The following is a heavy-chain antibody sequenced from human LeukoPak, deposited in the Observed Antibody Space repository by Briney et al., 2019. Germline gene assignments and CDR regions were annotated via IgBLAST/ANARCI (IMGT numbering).Heavy chain of an antibody. D-gene: IGHD5-18*01. CDR1: GYTFTGYY. J-gene: IGHJ5*02. CDR3: ARVEDVDTDPGA. CDR2: INPNSGGT. V-gene: IGHV1-2*02. Sequence: ASVKVSCKASGYTFTGYYMHWVRQAPRQGLEGMGWINPNSGGTNYAQKFQGRVTMTRDTSISTAYMELSRLRSDDTAVYYCARVEDVDTDPGAWGQGTLVTVSS.